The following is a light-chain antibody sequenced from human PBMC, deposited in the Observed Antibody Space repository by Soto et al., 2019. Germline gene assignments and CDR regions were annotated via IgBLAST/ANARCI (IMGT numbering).Light chain of an antibody. J-gene: IGLJ1*01. CDR1: SSNIGSNT. Sequence: QSVLTQPPSASGTPGQRVTISCSGSSSNIGSNTVNWYQQLPGTAPKLLIYSNNQRPSGVPDRFSGSKSGTSASLAISGLQSEDEADYYCAAWDDCLNGYVFGTGTKLTV. CDR2: SNN. V-gene: IGLV1-44*01. CDR3: AAWDDCLNGYV.